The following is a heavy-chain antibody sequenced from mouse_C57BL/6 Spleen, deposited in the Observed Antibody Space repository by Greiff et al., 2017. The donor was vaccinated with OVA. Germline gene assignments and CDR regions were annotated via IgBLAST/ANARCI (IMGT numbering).Heavy chain of an antibody. D-gene: IGHD1-1*01. CDR2: IWSGGST. CDR1: GFSLTSYG. Sequence: QVQLQQSGPGLVQPSQSLSITCTVSGFSLTSYGVHWVRQSPGKGLEWLGVIWSGGSTDYNAAFISRLSISKDNSTSQVFFKMNSLQAEDTAIYYCARGSSYVDYFDYWGQGTTLTVSS. J-gene: IGHJ2*01. CDR3: ARGSSYVDYFDY. V-gene: IGHV2-2*01.